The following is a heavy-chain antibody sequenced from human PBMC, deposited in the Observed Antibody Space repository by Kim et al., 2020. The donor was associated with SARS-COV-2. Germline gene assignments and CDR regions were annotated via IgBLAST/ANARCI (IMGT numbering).Heavy chain of an antibody. V-gene: IGHV4-59*01. D-gene: IGHD3-22*01. Sequence: TNDTTSIKSRSTISVDTSKNQFSLKLSSVTAADTAVYYCARAQSGYHLDYWGQGTLVTVSS. CDR2: T. CDR3: ARAQSGYHLDY. J-gene: IGHJ4*02.